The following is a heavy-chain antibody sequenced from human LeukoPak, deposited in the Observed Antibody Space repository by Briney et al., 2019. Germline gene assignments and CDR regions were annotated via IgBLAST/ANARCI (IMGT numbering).Heavy chain of an antibody. V-gene: IGHV1-18*01. J-gene: IGHJ4*02. CDR2: ISAYNGNT. CDR3: ARDPPDNWNDLFDY. CDR1: GYTFTSYG. D-gene: IGHD1-1*01. Sequence: ASVKVSCKASGYTFTSYGISWVRQAPGQGLEWMGWISAYNGNTNYAQKLQGRVTMTTDTSTSTAYMELRSLRSDDTAVYYCARDPPDNWNDLFDYWGQGTLVTVSS.